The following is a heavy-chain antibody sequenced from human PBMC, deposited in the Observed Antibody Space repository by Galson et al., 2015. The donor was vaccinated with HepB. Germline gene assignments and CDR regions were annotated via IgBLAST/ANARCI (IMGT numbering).Heavy chain of an antibody. CDR3: ARDGFLELLSRHPDAPSGDYGLDL. CDR1: GFTFNVYG. Sequence: SLRLSCAASGFTFNVYGMNWVRQAPGKGLEWVSSSSGNSGSLHYADSVKGRFTLSRDNAKNSLFLQMNSLRAEDTAVYYCARDGFLELLSRHPDAPSGDYGLDLWGQGTTVTVSS. CDR2: SSGNSGSL. V-gene: IGHV3-21*06. D-gene: IGHD3-3*01. J-gene: IGHJ6*02.